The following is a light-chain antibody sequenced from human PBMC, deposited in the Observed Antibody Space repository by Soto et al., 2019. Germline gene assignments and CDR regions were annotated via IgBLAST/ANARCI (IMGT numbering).Light chain of an antibody. CDR2: AAS. Sequence: IQLTQSPSFLSASVGDSVTTTCQASQGISSYLAWYQKKPGKAPKLLIYAASTLQSGVPSRFSGSGSGTELNLTISSLQPEDFATYYCQQLNSYPITLGQGTRLEIK. J-gene: IGKJ5*01. CDR3: QQLNSYPIT. CDR1: QGISSY. V-gene: IGKV1-9*01.